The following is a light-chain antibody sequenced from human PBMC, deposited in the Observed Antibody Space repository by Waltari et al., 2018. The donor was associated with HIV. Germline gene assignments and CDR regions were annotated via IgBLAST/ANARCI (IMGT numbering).Light chain of an antibody. Sequence: QSALTQPASVSGSPGQSITISCTGTSSDAGAHTQVSWFQHSPGKPPQHILFEVNNRPSGVSSRFSGSKSGNTASLTISGLQAEDEADYYCSSYTTISTLVFGGGTKLTVL. J-gene: IGLJ2*01. CDR3: SSYTTISTLV. CDR1: SSDAGAHTQ. CDR2: EVN. V-gene: IGLV2-14*01.